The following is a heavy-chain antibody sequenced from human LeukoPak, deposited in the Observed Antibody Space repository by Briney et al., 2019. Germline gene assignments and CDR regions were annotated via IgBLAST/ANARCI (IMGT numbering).Heavy chain of an antibody. CDR3: ARDNSLGDSAWWFDP. Sequence: ASMKVSCKASGYTFTSYYMHWVRQAPGQGLEWMGIINPSGGSTSYAQKFQGRVTLTRDMATSTDYMEVSGLRSEDTAVYYCARDNSLGDSAWWFDPWGQGTLVTVSS. CDR2: INPSGGST. CDR1: GYTFTSYY. V-gene: IGHV1-46*01. D-gene: IGHD5-12*01. J-gene: IGHJ5*02.